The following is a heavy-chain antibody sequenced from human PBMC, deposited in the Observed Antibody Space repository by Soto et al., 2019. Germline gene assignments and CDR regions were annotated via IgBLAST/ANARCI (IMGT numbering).Heavy chain of an antibody. CDR2: ISGSGGST. CDR3: SKNLYGNSWIYFDC. V-gene: IGHV3-23*01. D-gene: IGHD6-13*01. J-gene: IGHJ4*02. CDR1: GFTFSNYA. Sequence: GGSLRLSCTGSGFTFSNYAMSWVRQAPGKGLEWVSAISGSGGSTYYADSVKGRFTISRDNSKNTQYLQMNRLGAEDTAVYYCSKNLYGNSWIYFDCWGQGTLVTV.